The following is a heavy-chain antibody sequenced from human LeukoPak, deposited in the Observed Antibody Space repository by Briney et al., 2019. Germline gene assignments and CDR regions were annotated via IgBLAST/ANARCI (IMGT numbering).Heavy chain of an antibody. Sequence: ASVKVSCKASGYTFTSYYMHWVRQAPGQGLEWMGIINPSGGSTSYAQKFQGRVTMTRDTSTSTVYMELSSLRSEDTAVYYCARDRLRKYYYGSGSYNYYYMDVWGKGTTVTVSS. D-gene: IGHD3-10*01. V-gene: IGHV1-46*01. J-gene: IGHJ6*03. CDR1: GYTFTSYY. CDR2: INPSGGST. CDR3: ARDRLRKYYYGSGSYNYYYMDV.